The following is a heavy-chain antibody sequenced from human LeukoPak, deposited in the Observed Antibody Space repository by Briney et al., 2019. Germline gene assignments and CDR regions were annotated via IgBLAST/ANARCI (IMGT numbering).Heavy chain of an antibody. V-gene: IGHV3-23*01. CDR1: GFTFSSYA. J-gene: IGHJ4*02. Sequence: PGGSLRLSCAASGFTFSSYAMSWVRQAPGKGLDWVSAISGSGGSTYYADSVKGRFTISRDNSKNTLYLQMNSLRAEDTAVYYCARDTYYYDSSGSYYFDYWGQGTLVTVSS. CDR2: ISGSGGST. D-gene: IGHD3-22*01. CDR3: ARDTYYYDSSGSYYFDY.